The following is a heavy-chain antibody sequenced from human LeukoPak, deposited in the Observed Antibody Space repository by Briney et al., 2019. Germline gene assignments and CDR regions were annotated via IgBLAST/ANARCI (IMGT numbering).Heavy chain of an antibody. D-gene: IGHD3-16*02. CDR1: GFTFSSYA. J-gene: IGHJ4*02. V-gene: IGHV3-23*01. CDR3: AKDNYVWGSYRPPGY. CDR2: ISGSGGST. Sequence: GGSLRLSCAASGFTFSSYAMSWVRQAPGKGLEWVSAISGSGGSTYYADSVKGRCTISRDNSKNTLYLQMNSLRAEDTAVYYCAKDNYVWGSYRPPGYWGQGTLVTVSS.